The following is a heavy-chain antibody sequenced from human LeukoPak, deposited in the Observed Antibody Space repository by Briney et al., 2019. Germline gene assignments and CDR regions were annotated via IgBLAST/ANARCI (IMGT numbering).Heavy chain of an antibody. CDR1: GFSVSSYG. CDR2: ISSSSGYI. V-gene: IGHV3-21*01. J-gene: IGHJ4*02. D-gene: IGHD3-22*01. CDR3: ARGPNYYDSGGYYSEY. Sequence: GGSLRLSCAASGFSVSSYGMNWVRQAPGKGLEWVSSISSSSGYIFYADSVKGRFTISRDNAKNSLYLQMNSLRAEDTVVYYCARGPNYYDSGGYYSEYWGQGTLVTVSS.